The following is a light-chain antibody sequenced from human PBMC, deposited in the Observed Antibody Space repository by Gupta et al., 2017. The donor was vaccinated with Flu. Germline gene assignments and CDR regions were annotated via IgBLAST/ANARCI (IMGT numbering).Light chain of an antibody. CDR3: QQRSGWPMYT. CDR2: DAS. Sequence: EIVLTQSPATLSLSPGDRAILSCRASQSVNIYLAWYQQKPGQPPRLLMFDASKRAAGIPDRFSGSGSGTDFTLTISTLEPEDFAVYYCQQRSGWPMYTFAQGTKLE. J-gene: IGKJ2*01. V-gene: IGKV3-11*01. CDR1: QSVNIY.